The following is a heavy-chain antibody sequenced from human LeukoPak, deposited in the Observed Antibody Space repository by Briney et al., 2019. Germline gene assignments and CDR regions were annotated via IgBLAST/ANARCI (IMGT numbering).Heavy chain of an antibody. CDR1: GFTFGSHW. CDR3: AREGGGYCSGINCWKWFDP. CDR2: INGDGSTT. J-gene: IGHJ5*02. V-gene: IGHV3-74*01. Sequence: GGSLRLSCAASGFTFGSHWMNWVRQTPGKGPVWVSRINGDGSTTVYADSVQGRFSISRDNAKSTLYLHMNSLRAEDTAVYYCAREGGGYCSGINCWKWFDPWGQGTLVTVSS. D-gene: IGHD2-15*01.